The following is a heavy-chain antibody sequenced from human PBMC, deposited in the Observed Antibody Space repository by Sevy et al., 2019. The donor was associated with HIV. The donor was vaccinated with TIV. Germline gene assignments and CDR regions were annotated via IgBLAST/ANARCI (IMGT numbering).Heavy chain of an antibody. J-gene: IGHJ4*02. Sequence: ASVKVSCKASGYRLTCYAMNWVRQAPGQGLEWMGWINANTGKPTYAQVFTGRFVFSLDTSVNTAYLQISSLKAEDTAVYYCAKGRPGSGYAGAAAGDWGQGARVTVSS. CDR2: INANTGKP. CDR3: AKGRPGSGYAGAAAGD. V-gene: IGHV7-4-1*02. CDR1: GYRLTCYA. D-gene: IGHD5-12*01.